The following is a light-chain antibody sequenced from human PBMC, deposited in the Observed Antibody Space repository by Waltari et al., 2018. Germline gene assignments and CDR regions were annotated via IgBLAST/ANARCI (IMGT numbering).Light chain of an antibody. CDR1: SSDVGGYNY. J-gene: IGLJ1*01. Sequence: QSALTQPPSASGSPGQSVTISCTGTSSDVGGYNYVSWYQQHPGKAPKLLLYEVTKRPSGVPDRFSGSKSGNTASLTVSGLQADDEADCYCSSYAGTSTFYVFGTGTEVTVL. CDR3: SSYAGTSTFYV. V-gene: IGLV2-8*01. CDR2: EVT.